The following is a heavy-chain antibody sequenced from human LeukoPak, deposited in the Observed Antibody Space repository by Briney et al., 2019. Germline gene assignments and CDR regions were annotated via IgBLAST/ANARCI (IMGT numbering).Heavy chain of an antibody. Sequence: GGSLRLSCAASGFTFSSYAMHWVRQAPGKGLEWVAVISYDGSNKYYADSVKGLFTISRDNSKNTLYLQMNSLRAEDTAVYYCAREWAVAGFDYWGQGTLVTVSS. CDR2: ISYDGSNK. D-gene: IGHD6-19*01. CDR3: AREWAVAGFDY. J-gene: IGHJ4*02. V-gene: IGHV3-30*04. CDR1: GFTFSSYA.